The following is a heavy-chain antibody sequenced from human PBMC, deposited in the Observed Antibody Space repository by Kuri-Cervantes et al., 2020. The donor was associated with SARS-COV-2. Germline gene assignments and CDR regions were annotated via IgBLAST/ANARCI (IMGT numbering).Heavy chain of an antibody. Sequence: GESLKISCAASGFTFSSYAWHWVRQAPGKGLEWVAVISYVGSNKYYANSVKGRFTISRDNSKNTLYLRMNSLRAEDTTVYYCARDKGYYYMDVWGKGTTVTVSS. J-gene: IGHJ6*03. CDR1: GFTFSSYA. CDR3: ARDKGYYYMDV. CDR2: ISYVGSNK. V-gene: IGHV3-30*04.